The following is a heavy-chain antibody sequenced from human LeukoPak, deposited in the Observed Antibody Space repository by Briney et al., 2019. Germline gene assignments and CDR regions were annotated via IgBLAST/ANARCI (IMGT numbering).Heavy chain of an antibody. J-gene: IGHJ4*02. CDR1: GFTFSSYG. D-gene: IGHD5-12*01. CDR2: ISYDGSNN. V-gene: IGHV3-30*03. Sequence: GGSLRLSCAASGFTFSSYGMHWVRQAPGQGLEWVTFISYDGSNNYYADSVKGRFTISRDNSKNTLYLQMNSLRTEDTAVYYVRTSTGGFWGQGTLVTVSS. CDR3: RTSTGGF.